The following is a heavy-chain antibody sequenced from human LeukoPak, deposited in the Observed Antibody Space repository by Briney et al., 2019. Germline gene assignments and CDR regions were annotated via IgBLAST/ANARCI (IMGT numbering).Heavy chain of an antibody. V-gene: IGHV4-31*03. D-gene: IGHD3-22*01. CDR2: IYYSGST. J-gene: IGHJ4*02. CDR3: ARSGPYDSSGYYYRKTGYFDY. Sequence: KASETLSLTCTVSGGSISSGGYYWSWIRQHPGKGLEWIGYIYYSGSTYYNPSLKSRVTISVDTSKNQFSLKLSSVTAADTVVYYCARSGPYDSSGYYYRKTGYFDYWGQGTLVTVSS. CDR1: GGSISSGGYY.